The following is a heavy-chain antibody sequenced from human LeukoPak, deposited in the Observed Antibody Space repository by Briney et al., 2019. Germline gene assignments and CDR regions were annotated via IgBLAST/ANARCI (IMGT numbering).Heavy chain of an antibody. Sequence: GGSLRLSCAASGFTFTNYWMNWIRQVPGKGLERVSHISNDGSDTDYADSVKGRFTISRDNAKNTLYLQMRSLRAEDTAVYYCVRYFYGSGSYDYWGQGTLLTVSS. CDR1: GFTFTNYW. CDR3: VRYFYGSGSYDY. D-gene: IGHD3-10*01. J-gene: IGHJ4*02. CDR2: ISNDGSDT. V-gene: IGHV3-74*01.